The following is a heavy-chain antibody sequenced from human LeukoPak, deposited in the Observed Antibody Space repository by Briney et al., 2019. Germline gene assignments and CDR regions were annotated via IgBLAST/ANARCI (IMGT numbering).Heavy chain of an antibody. Sequence: SETLSLTCTVSGGSISSYYWNWIRQSPGKGLEWIGYIYDTGSTNYNPSLKGRVSTPVDTSKNQFSLKLSSVTAADTAVYHCARAVSGTSFYFDYWGQGILVTVSS. CDR2: IYDTGST. CDR1: GGSISSYY. V-gene: IGHV4-59*01. CDR3: ARAVSGTSFYFDY. D-gene: IGHD1-26*01. J-gene: IGHJ4*02.